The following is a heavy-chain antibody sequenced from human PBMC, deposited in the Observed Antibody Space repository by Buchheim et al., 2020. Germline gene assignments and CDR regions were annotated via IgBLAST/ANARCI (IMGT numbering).Heavy chain of an antibody. CDR3: ARQMYVGTFTSFDY. V-gene: IGHV5-51*01. Sequence: EVQLVQSGAEVKKPGESLKISCKGSGYSFRGYWIGWVRQMPGKGLEWMGIIYPGDSDTRYSPSFQGHVTISADKSINPAYPEWSSLKASDTAMYYCARQMYVGTFTSFDYWGQGTL. D-gene: IGHD2-8*01. CDR2: IYPGDSDT. CDR1: GYSFRGYW. J-gene: IGHJ4*02.